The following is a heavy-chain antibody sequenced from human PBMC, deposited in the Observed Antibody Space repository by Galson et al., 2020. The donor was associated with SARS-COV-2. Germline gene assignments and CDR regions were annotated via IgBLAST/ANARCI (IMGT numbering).Heavy chain of an antibody. CDR1: GYTFTGYY. Sequence: ASVKVSCKASGYTFTGYYIHWVRQAPGQGLEWMGWINPNSGDTNYAQKFQGWVTMTRDSSITTAYMELSRLRSDDTAVYYCARETAMPTFNDFDYGGQGTLVTVSS. CDR3: ARETAMPTFNDFDY. CDR2: INPNSGDT. J-gene: IGHJ4*02. V-gene: IGHV1-2*04. D-gene: IGHD2-2*01.